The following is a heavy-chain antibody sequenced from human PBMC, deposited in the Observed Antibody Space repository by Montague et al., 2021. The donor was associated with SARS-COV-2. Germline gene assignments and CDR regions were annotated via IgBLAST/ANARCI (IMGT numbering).Heavy chain of an antibody. D-gene: IGHD1-26*01. CDR1: SGSISGYY. CDR2: IYYSGST. Sequence: SETLSLTCTVSSGSISGYYGSWIRQSPGKGLEWIGYIYYSGSTTYNPSLKNRVSISVDSAKRQFSLKLSAVTAADSAVYYCARHLPYSGSYNWFDPWGQGTLVTVSS. CDR3: ARHLPYSGSYNWFDP. V-gene: IGHV4-59*08. J-gene: IGHJ5*02.